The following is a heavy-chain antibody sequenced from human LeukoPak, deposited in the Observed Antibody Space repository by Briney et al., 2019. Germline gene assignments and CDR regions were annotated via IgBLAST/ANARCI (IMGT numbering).Heavy chain of an antibody. CDR1: GGSISSSSYY. Sequence: KASETLSLTCTVSGGSISSSSYYWGWIRQPPGRGLDWIGTNYYAGGTYYNPSLKSRVTISVDTSKNQFSLRLSSVTAADTAVYYCARGFEESEYYYYGMDVWGQGTTVTVSS. CDR3: ARGFEESEYYYYGMDV. J-gene: IGHJ6*02. V-gene: IGHV4-39*01. CDR2: NYYAGGT. D-gene: IGHD3-10*01.